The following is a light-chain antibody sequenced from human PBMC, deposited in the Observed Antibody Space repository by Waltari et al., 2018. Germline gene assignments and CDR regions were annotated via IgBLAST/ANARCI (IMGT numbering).Light chain of an antibody. Sequence: DIQLTQSPSTLSASVGDRVTIACRANQSISLWLAWYQQKPGKAPKLLISKSSILESGVPSRFRGSGFGAEFPLSNRRLAAEYFANYYCQQVHSYVLTFGGGTKVEIK. V-gene: IGKV1-5*03. CDR2: KSS. CDR1: QSISLW. CDR3: QQVHSYVLT. J-gene: IGKJ4*01.